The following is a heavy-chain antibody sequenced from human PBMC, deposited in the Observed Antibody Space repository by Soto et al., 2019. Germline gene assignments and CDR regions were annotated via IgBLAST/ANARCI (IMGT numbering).Heavy chain of an antibody. D-gene: IGHD2-2*01. J-gene: IGHJ3*02. CDR1: NGSFSVYY. Sequence: SETLSLTCTVYNGSFSVYYWTWIRQPPGKGLEWIGEINHSGSTNYNPSLKSRVTISVDTSKNQFSLKLSSVTAADTAVYYCARDSTRRGACDIWGQGTMVTVSS. CDR3: ARDSTRRGACDI. V-gene: IGHV4-34*01. CDR2: INHSGST.